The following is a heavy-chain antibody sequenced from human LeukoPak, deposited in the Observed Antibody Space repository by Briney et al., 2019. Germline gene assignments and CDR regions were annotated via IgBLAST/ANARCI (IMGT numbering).Heavy chain of an antibody. D-gene: IGHD5-18*01. J-gene: IGHJ4*02. CDR2: INPTSGST. V-gene: IGHV1-46*01. Sequence: GASVKVSCKASGYSLTSYYIHWVRQAPGQGLEWMGIINPTSGSTSYAQKFQGRVTMTRDTSTSTVYMELSSLRSEDTAVYYCARGYNYGDYWGQGTLVTVSS. CDR1: GYSLTSYY. CDR3: ARGYNYGDY.